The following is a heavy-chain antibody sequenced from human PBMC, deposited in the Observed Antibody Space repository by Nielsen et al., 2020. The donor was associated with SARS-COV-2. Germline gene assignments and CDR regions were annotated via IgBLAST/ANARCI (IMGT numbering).Heavy chain of an antibody. J-gene: IGHJ6*02. CDR3: ARDGRDIVVVPAARHYYYGMDV. CDR2: MNPNSGNT. D-gene: IGHD2-2*01. CDR1: GYTFTSYD. V-gene: IGHV1-8*01. Sequence: ASVKVSCKASGYTFTSYDINWVRQATGQGLEWMGWMNPNSGNTGYAQKFQGRVTMTRNTSISTAYMELSSLRAEDTAVYYCARDGRDIVVVPAARHYYYGMDVWGQGTTVTVSS.